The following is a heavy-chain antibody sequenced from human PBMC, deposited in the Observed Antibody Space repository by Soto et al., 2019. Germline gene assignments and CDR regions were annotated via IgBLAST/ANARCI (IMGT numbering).Heavy chain of an antibody. Sequence: QVQLVQSGAEVKKPGSSVKVSCKASGGTFSSYAISWVRQAPGQGLEWMGGIIPIFGTANYAQKLQGRVTITADESTSTANMELSSLRSEDTAVYYCARSVIGWELRPVFDYGGQGPLVTVSS. V-gene: IGHV1-69*01. CDR1: GGTFSSYA. CDR3: ARSVIGWELRPVFDY. D-gene: IGHD1-26*01. J-gene: IGHJ4*02. CDR2: IIPIFGTA.